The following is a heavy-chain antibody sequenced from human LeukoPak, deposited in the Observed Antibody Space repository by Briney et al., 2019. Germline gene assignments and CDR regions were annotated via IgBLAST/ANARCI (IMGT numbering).Heavy chain of an antibody. CDR2: NSSSGSTI. CDR1: GFTFSSYE. J-gene: IGHJ4*02. V-gene: IGHV3-48*03. CDR3: ARAPRRWYCSGGSCSANY. D-gene: IGHD2-15*01. Sequence: QPGGSLRLSCAASGFTFSSYEMNWVRQAPGKGLEWVSYNSSSGSTIYYADSVKGRFTISRDNAKNSLYLQMNSLRAEDTAVYYCARAPRRWYCSGGSCSANYWGQGTLVTVSS.